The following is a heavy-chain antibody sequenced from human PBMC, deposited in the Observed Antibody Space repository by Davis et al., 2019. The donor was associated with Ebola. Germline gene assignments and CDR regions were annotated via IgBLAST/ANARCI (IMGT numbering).Heavy chain of an antibody. CDR3: ASSGWYESYYYYYGMDV. CDR2: IKQDGSEK. V-gene: IGHV3-7*01. CDR1: GFTFSSYW. Sequence: GESLKTSCAASGFTFSSYWMSWVRQAPGKGLEWVANIKQDGSEKYYVDSVKGRFTISRDNAKNSLYLQMNSLRAEDTAVYYCASSGWYESYYYYYGMDVWGQGTTVTVSS. J-gene: IGHJ6*02. D-gene: IGHD6-19*01.